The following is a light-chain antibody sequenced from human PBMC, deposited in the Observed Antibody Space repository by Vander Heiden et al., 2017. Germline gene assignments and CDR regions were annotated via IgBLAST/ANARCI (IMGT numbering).Light chain of an antibody. CDR2: EVS. CDR1: SSDVGGYNC. J-gene: IGLJ1*01. V-gene: IGLV2-8*01. CDR3: SSYAGSNNFDV. Sequence: QSARTQPPSASGSTGQSVTIFCTGTSSDVGGYNCVACYQQHPGKAPNLMIYEVSKRPSGVPDRFSGSKSGNTASLTVSGLQAEDEADYYCSSYAGSNNFDVFGTGTKVTVL.